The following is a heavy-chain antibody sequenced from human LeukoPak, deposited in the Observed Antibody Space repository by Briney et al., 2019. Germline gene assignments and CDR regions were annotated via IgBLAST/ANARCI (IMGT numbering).Heavy chain of an antibody. CDR1: GFTFSGFR. Sequence: PGESLRLSCAASGFTFSGFRMGWVRQPPGKALEWVANIKQDGSEIDYVDSVKGRFTVSTDNAKNSLYLQMSSLRAEDTAVYYCARDFPYYYDSSGPHSFDYWGQGTLVTVSS. D-gene: IGHD3-22*01. V-gene: IGHV3-7*01. CDR2: IKQDGSEI. CDR3: ARDFPYYYDSSGPHSFDY. J-gene: IGHJ4*02.